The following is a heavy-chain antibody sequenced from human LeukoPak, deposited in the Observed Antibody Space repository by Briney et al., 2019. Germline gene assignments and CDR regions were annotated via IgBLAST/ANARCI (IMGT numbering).Heavy chain of an antibody. Sequence: GASVKVSCKVSGYTLTELSMHWVRQAPGKGLEWMGGFYPEDGETIYAQKFQGRVTMTEDTSTDTAYMELSSLRSEDTAVYYCATELGWSGSVVWFDPWGQGTLVTVSS. V-gene: IGHV1-24*01. J-gene: IGHJ5*02. CDR3: ATELGWSGSVVWFDP. CDR1: GYTLTELS. CDR2: FYPEDGET. D-gene: IGHD3-3*01.